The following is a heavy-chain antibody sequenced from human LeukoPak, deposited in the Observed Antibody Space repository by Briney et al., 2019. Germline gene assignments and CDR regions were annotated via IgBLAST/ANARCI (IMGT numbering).Heavy chain of an antibody. CDR1: GGSISTPGYY. D-gene: IGHD5-18*01. CDR2: IYSSGST. CDR3: AKLRGYSYGYIDY. V-gene: IGHV4-39*01. Sequence: SETLSLTCSVSGGSISTPGYYWGWIRQPPGKGLDCIGSIYSSGSTYYNPSLKSRATISVDTSKNQFSLKLNFVTAADTAVYHCAKLRGYSYGYIDYWGQGTLVTVAS. J-gene: IGHJ4*02.